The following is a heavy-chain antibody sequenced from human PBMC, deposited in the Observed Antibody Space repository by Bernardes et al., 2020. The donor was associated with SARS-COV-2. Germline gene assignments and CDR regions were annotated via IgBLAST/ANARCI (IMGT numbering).Heavy chain of an antibody. CDR1: GFTFSSYG. D-gene: IGHD6-13*01. CDR3: AKDRRHYSSNWWFYYGMDV. J-gene: IGHJ6*02. V-gene: IGHV3-30*18. Sequence: VWSLILSCAASGFTFSSYGMHWVRQAPGKGLEWVAVISYDGSNKYYADSVKGRFTISRDNSKNTLYLQMNSLRAEDTAVYYCAKDRRHYSSNWWFYYGMDVWGQGTTVTVSS. CDR2: ISYDGSNK.